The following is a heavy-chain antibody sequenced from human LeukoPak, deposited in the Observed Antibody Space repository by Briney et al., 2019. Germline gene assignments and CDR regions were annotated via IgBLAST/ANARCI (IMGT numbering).Heavy chain of an antibody. Sequence: WGSLRLSCAASGFSFSNYNINWVRQAPGKGLEWVSSISTSSTYIFYADSVKGRFTISRDNAKNSLYLQMNSLRAEDTAVYYCARDYGGSSPFDYWGQGTLVTVSS. CDR3: ARDYGGSSPFDY. V-gene: IGHV3-21*01. CDR2: ISTSSTYI. J-gene: IGHJ4*02. D-gene: IGHD4-23*01. CDR1: GFSFSNYN.